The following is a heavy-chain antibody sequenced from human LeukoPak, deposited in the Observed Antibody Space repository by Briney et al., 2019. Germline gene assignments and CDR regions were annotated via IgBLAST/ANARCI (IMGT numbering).Heavy chain of an antibody. CDR3: ARAVTTRPSDYWYFDL. J-gene: IGHJ2*01. D-gene: IGHD4-11*01. V-gene: IGHV4-61*01. Sequence: TSETLSLTCTVSGGSVSTGSYYWSWIRQPPGKGLEWIGYIYYSGSTNYNPSLKSRVTISVDTSKNQFSLKLSSVTAADTAVYYCARAVTTRPSDYWYFDLWGRGTLVTVSS. CDR2: IYYSGST. CDR1: GGSVSTGSYY.